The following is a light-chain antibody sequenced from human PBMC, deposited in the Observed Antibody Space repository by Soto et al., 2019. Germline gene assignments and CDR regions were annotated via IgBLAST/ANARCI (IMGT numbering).Light chain of an antibody. Sequence: QSALTQHASAPASPIGSAVISCPVSGPDSGAYSYVAWYQQHPGKAPKLIIYEVENRPSGVSNRFSASKSAFTASLTISGLQAEDEADYYCSSYTTSYFYVFGPGTKVTVL. CDR1: GPDSGAYSY. J-gene: IGLJ1*01. V-gene: IGLV2-14*01. CDR3: SSYTTSYFYV. CDR2: EVE.